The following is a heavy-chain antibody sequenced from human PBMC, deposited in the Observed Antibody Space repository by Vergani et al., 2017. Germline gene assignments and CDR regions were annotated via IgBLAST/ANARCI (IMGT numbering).Heavy chain of an antibody. V-gene: IGHV1-69*18. Sequence: QVQLVQSGAEVKKPGSSVKVSCKASGGTFSSYAISWVRQAPGQGLEWMGRIIPIFGTANYAQKFQGRVTITAEESTSTAYMELSSLRSEDTAVYYCARESTINYYDSSGYDPGLFDYWGQGTLVTVSS. CDR2: IIPIFGTA. D-gene: IGHD3-22*01. CDR3: ARESTINYYDSSGYDPGLFDY. J-gene: IGHJ4*02. CDR1: GGTFSSYA.